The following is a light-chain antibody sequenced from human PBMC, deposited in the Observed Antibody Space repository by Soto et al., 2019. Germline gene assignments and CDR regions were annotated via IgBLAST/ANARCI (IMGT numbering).Light chain of an antibody. CDR1: GTSGTF. J-gene: IGKJ1*01. CDR2: AAS. V-gene: IGKV1-39*01. Sequence: DFQMPQFPSPLSPSVEERATIFCRASGTSGTFLNWYQQKPGKAPKLLIFAASSLHSGVPSRFSGSGSGTDFTFTISSLQPEDVATYYCQQSLSIPPTFGQGTKVAIK. CDR3: QQSLSIPPT.